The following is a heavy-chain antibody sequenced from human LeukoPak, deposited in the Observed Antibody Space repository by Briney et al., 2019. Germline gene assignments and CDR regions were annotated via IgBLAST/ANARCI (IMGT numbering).Heavy chain of an antibody. V-gene: IGHV3-53*01. D-gene: IGHD5-18*01. CDR2: IYSDGST. CDR1: GFTVSSNY. CDR3: ARDRVTRGYSYGIPLYGMDV. Sequence: PGGSLRLSCAASGFTVSSNYMTWVRQAPGKGLEWVSVIYSDGSTYYADSVKGRFTISRDTSRNTLYLQTNSLRAEDTAVYYCARDRVTRGYSYGIPLYGMDVWGQGTTVTVSS. J-gene: IGHJ6*02.